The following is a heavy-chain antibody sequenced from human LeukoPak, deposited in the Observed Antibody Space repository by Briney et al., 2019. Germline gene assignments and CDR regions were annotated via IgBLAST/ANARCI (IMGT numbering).Heavy chain of an antibody. Sequence: SSVKVSCKASGGTFSSYAISWVRHAPGQGLEWMGGIIPIFGTANYAQKCQGRVTITADESTSTAYMELSSLRSEDTAVYYCASLMGGYYGMDVWGKGTTVTVSS. CDR2: IIPIFGTA. CDR1: GGTFSSYA. V-gene: IGHV1-69*01. D-gene: IGHD3-16*01. J-gene: IGHJ6*04. CDR3: ASLMGGYYGMDV.